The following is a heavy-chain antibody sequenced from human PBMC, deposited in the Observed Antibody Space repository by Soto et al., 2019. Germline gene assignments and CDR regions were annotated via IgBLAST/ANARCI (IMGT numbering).Heavy chain of an antibody. Sequence: SGGSLILSCAVSGFMFSSYAMTWVRQAPGKGLEWVSSISGSGGSTYYSDSVRGRFTISRDNSKKMLYLEMNSLKGDDTAVYYWAKEGSWGDHYYCDNWGQGTRGTV. J-gene: IGHJ4*02. CDR2: ISGSGGST. D-gene: IGHD2-21*02. CDR3: AKEGSWGDHYYCDN. V-gene: IGHV3-23*01. CDR1: GFMFSSYA.